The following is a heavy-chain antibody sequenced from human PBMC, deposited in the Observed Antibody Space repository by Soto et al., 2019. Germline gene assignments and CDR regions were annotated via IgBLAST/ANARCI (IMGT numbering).Heavy chain of an antibody. CDR1: GFTFSNAW. CDR3: TTGRGYSYGLANAFDI. V-gene: IGHV3-15*01. J-gene: IGHJ3*02. Sequence: GGSLRLSCAASGFTFSNAWMSWVRQAPGKGLEWVGRIKSKTDGGTTDYAAPVKGRFTISRDDSKNTLYLQMNSLKTEDTAVYYWTTGRGYSYGLANAFDIWGQGTMVTVSS. CDR2: IKSKTDGGTT. D-gene: IGHD5-18*01.